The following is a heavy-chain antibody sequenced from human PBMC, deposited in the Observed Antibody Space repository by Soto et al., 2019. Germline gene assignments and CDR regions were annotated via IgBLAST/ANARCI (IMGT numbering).Heavy chain of an antibody. V-gene: IGHV3-33*01. J-gene: IGHJ5*02. Sequence: PGGSLRLSCAASGFTFSIYGMHWVRQAPGKGLEWVAVIWYDGSNKYYADSVKGRFTISRDNSKNTLYLQMNSLRAEDTAVYYCARRSATYYDFWSGPIGDWFDPWGQGTLVTVSS. CDR3: ARRSATYYDFWSGPIGDWFDP. D-gene: IGHD3-3*01. CDR2: IWYDGSNK. CDR1: GFTFSIYG.